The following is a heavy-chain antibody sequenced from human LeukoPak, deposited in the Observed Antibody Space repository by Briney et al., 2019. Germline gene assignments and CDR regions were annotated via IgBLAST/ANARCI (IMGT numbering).Heavy chain of an antibody. V-gene: IGHV3-74*01. D-gene: IGHD1-26*01. Sequence: QPGGSLRFSCAASGFTFSNYWMHWVRQAPGKGLVWVSRINTDGSSTDYADSVKGRFTISRDNAKNTLYLQMNSLRPEDTAVYYCARDPSGNDAFDIWGQGTKVTVSS. CDR2: INTDGSST. CDR1: GFTFSNYW. CDR3: ARDPSGNDAFDI. J-gene: IGHJ3*02.